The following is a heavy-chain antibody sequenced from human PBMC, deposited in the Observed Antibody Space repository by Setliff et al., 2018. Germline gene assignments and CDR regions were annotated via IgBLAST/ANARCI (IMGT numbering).Heavy chain of an antibody. CDR2: IWDDGGNK. CDR3: ARTCSGSGCYAGLES. J-gene: IGHJ4*02. Sequence: LSLTCDVSGGSVSSSSWWTWVRQAPGKGLEWVAVIWDDGGNKYHADSVKGRFTISRDNSKNTLYLQMNSLRPEDTAVYYCARTCSGSGCYAGLESWGQGTPVTVSS. V-gene: IGHV3-33*08. CDR1: GGSVSSSS. D-gene: IGHD2-15*01.